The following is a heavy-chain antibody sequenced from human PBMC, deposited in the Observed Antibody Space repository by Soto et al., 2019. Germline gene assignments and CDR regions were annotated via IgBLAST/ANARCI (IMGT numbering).Heavy chain of an antibody. J-gene: IGHJ4*02. CDR3: AHRVLRTVFGLVTTTAIYFDF. CDR1: GFSLTTSGVG. D-gene: IGHD3-3*01. Sequence: QITLKESGPTVVKPTETLTLTCTFSGFSLTTSGVGVGWVRQSPGKAPEWLALIYWDDDKRYSTSLNSRLIITNDTSKNQVVLTMPNVDPADTATYYCAHRVLRTVFGLVTTTAIYFDFWGPGTPVVVSS. V-gene: IGHV2-5*02. CDR2: IYWDDDK.